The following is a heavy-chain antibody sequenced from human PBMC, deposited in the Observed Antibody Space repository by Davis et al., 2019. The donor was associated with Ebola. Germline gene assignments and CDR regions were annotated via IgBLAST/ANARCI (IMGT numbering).Heavy chain of an antibody. V-gene: IGHV4-59*12. Sequence: MPSETLSLTSTVSGGAISSYYWSWIRQPPGKGLEWIGYINFGGTTSYSPYLHSRVTISVDTSKNQFSLKLSSVTAADTAVYYCARDAVVSRGELDFWGQGTLVTVSS. CDR1: GGAISSYY. CDR3: ARDAVVSRGELDF. D-gene: IGHD3-10*01. CDR2: INFGGTT. J-gene: IGHJ4*02.